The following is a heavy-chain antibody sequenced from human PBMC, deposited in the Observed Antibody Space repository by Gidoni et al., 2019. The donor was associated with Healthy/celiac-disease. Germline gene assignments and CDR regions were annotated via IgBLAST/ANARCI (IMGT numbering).Heavy chain of an antibody. Sequence: EVQLVESAGGLVQPGRALRLSCPASGLTFDDYAMHWVRQAPGKGLEGVSGISGNSGSIGYADSGKGRFTISRDNAKNSLYLQMNSLRAEDTALYYCAKAQALRYLGLDPWGQGTLVTVSS. V-gene: IGHV3-9*01. J-gene: IGHJ5*02. CDR2: ISGNSGSI. D-gene: IGHD3-9*01. CDR1: GLTFDDYA. CDR3: AKAQALRYLGLDP.